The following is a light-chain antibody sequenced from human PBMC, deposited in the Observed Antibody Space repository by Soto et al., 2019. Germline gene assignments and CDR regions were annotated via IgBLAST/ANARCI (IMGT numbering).Light chain of an antibody. J-gene: IGKJ1*01. CDR2: GAS. CDR1: QSVSSSY. Sequence: EIVLTQSPGTLSLSPGERATLSCRASQSVSSSYLAWYQQKPGQAPRLLIYGASSRATGIPDRFSGSGSGTDFTLIISRLESEDFAVYYCQQYGSSPWTFGQGTKVEIK. CDR3: QQYGSSPWT. V-gene: IGKV3-20*01.